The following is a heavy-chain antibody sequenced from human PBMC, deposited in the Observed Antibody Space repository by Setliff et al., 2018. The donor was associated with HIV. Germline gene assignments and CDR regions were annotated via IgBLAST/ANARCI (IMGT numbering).Heavy chain of an antibody. D-gene: IGHD3-22*01. Sequence: ASVKVSCKASGYTFTSYGISWVRQAPGLGLEWMGWISAYNGNTNYAQKLQGRVTMTTDTSTSTAYMELRSLRSDDTAVYYCAREEDPLFDDSSGYSPGYWGQGTLVTVSS. CDR2: ISAYNGNT. CDR1: GYTFTSYG. CDR3: AREEDPLFDDSSGYSPGY. J-gene: IGHJ4*02. V-gene: IGHV1-18*01.